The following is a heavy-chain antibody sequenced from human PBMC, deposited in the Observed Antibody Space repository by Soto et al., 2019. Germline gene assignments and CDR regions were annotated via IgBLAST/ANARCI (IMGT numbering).Heavy chain of an antibody. CDR1: GGSISSNSYY. CDR2: IYFGGST. D-gene: IGHD4-4*01. J-gene: IGHJ4*02. CDR3: ARHPPLHPEKIDY. V-gene: IGHV4-39*01. Sequence: KASETLSLTCTVSGGSISSNSYYWTWIRQPPGKGLEWIGNIYFGGSTYYNPSLKSRVTISVDTSKNQISLKLSSVTAAETAIYYCARHPPLHPEKIDYWGQGTLVTVSS.